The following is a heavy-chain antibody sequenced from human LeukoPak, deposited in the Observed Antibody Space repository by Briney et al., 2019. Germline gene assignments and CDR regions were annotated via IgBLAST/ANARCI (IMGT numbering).Heavy chain of an antibody. Sequence: SETLSLTCTVYGGYFSSYFWSWLRQPPGKGLEWIGYIHYSGTTNYNPSLKSRVTISVDTSKNQFSLKVSSVTAADTAVYYCESLLRRDGYSHFYYWGQGTLVTVFS. CDR3: ESLLRRDGYSHFYY. V-gene: IGHV4-59*08. CDR1: GGYFSSYF. J-gene: IGHJ4*02. D-gene: IGHD5-24*01. CDR2: IHYSGTT.